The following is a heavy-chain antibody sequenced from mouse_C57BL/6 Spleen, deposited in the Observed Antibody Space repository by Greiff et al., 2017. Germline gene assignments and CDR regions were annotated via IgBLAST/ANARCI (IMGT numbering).Heavy chain of an antibody. Sequence: EVQLQQSGPELVKPGASVKISCKASGYTFTDYYMNWVKQSHGKRLGWIGDINPNNGGTSYNQKFKGNATLTVDKSSSTAYMELRSLTSEDSAVYYCAVYGSTYGWYFEVWGTGTTVTVSS. J-gene: IGHJ1*03. CDR2: INPNNGGT. D-gene: IGHD1-1*01. V-gene: IGHV1-26*01. CDR3: AVYGSTYGWYFEV. CDR1: GYTFTDYY.